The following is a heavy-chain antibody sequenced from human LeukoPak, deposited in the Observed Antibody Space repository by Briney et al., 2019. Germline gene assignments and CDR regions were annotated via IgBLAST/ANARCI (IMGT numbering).Heavy chain of an antibody. CDR2: INSDGSST. D-gene: IGHD3-22*01. J-gene: IGHJ4*02. CDR3: ARGMSATSGYLELEY. CDR1: GFTFSSYW. Sequence: GGSLRLSCAASGFTFSSYWMHWVRQAPGKGLVWVSRINSDGSSTSYADSVKGRFTISRDNSLQTLFLHMNSLRAEDTAVYYCARGMSATSGYLELEYWGQGALVTVST. V-gene: IGHV3-74*01.